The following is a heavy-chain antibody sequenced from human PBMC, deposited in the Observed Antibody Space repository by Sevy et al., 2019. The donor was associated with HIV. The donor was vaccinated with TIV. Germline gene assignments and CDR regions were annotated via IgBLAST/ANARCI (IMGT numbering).Heavy chain of an antibody. CDR1: GFTFNIYA. V-gene: IGHV3-23*01. CDR2: ISGNGANT. Sequence: GGYLRLSCVASGFTFNIYAMSWVRQAPGKGLEWVSSISGNGANTNNAASVKGRFTTSRDNSKNTLFLQMDSLRAEDTAIYCRAKQPSSFEDWGQGTQVTVSS. CDR3: AKQPSSFED. J-gene: IGHJ4*02.